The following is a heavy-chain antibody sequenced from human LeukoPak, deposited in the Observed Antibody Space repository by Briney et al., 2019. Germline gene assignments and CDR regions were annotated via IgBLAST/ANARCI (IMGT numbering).Heavy chain of an antibody. CDR1: AFTLDDYT. CDR3: AKDMDTAMVLDYYYGMDV. D-gene: IGHD5-18*01. Sequence: GGCLRLACAASAFTLDDYTIDWVRHAPGDGLVLVSFISWGGASTYYADCVKGRFTISRENRKNSLYLKMNSLRTEGTSLYYCAKDMDTAMVLDYYYGMDVWGQGTTVTVSS. V-gene: IGHV3-43*01. CDR2: ISWGGAST. J-gene: IGHJ6*02.